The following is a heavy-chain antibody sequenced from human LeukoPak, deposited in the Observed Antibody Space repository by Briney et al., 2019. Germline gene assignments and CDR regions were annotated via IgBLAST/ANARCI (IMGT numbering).Heavy chain of an antibody. D-gene: IGHD6-13*01. CDR2: INPSGGST. Sequence: ASVKVSCKASGYTFTSYYMHWVRQAPGQGLEWMGVINPSGGSTSYAQKFQGRVTMTRDTSTSTVYMELSSLRSEDTAVYYCARVDWGTVAAAIWGQGTLVTVSS. CDR3: ARVDWGTVAAAI. CDR1: GYTFTSYY. V-gene: IGHV1-46*01. J-gene: IGHJ4*02.